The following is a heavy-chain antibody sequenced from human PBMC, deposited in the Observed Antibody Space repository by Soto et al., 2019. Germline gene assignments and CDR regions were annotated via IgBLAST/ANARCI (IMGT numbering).Heavy chain of an antibody. CDR3: ARTAIFGVVRIIRPGRYYGMDV. Sequence: SETLSLTCTVSGGSISSSSYYWGWIRQPPGKGLEWIGSIYYSGSTYYNPSLKSRVTISVDTSKNQFSLKLSSVTAADTAVYYCARTAIFGVVRIIRPGRYYGMDVWGQGTTVTVSS. CDR2: IYYSGST. D-gene: IGHD3-3*01. J-gene: IGHJ6*02. CDR1: GGSISSSSYY. V-gene: IGHV4-39*01.